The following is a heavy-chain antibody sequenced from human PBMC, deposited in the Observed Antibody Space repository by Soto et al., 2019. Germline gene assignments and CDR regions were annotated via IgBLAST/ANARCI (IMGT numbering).Heavy chain of an antibody. CDR2: ISYDGSNK. D-gene: IGHD6-19*01. Sequence: LRLSCAASGFTFSSYAMHWVRQAPGKGLEWVAVISYDGSNKYYADSVKGRFTISRDNSKNTLYLQMNSLRAEDTAVYYCARDLGGWYPHYYYGMDVWGQGTTVTVSS. CDR3: ARDLGGWYPHYYYGMDV. J-gene: IGHJ6*02. CDR1: GFTFSSYA. V-gene: IGHV3-30-3*01.